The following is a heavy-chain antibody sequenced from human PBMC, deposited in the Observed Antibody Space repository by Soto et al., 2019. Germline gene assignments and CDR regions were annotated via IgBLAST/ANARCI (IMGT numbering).Heavy chain of an antibody. J-gene: IGHJ4*02. CDR1: GFTFSSYA. V-gene: IGHV3-23*01. Sequence: GGSLRLSCAASGFTFSSYAMSWVRQAPGKGLEWVSAISGSGGSTYYADSVKGRFTISRDNSKNTPYLQMNSLRAEDTAVYYCAKEGFEYSSSESPGHFDYWGQGTLVTVSS. D-gene: IGHD6-6*01. CDR3: AKEGFEYSSSESPGHFDY. CDR2: ISGSGGST.